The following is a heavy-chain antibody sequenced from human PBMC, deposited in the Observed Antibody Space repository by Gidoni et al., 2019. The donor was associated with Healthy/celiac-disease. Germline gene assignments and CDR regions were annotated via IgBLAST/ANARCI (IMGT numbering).Heavy chain of an antibody. V-gene: IGHV3-7*01. CDR3: ARDDRGSGWYGETLNYYGMDV. CDR2: IKQDGSEK. CDR1: GFTFSSYW. D-gene: IGHD6-19*01. J-gene: IGHJ6*02. Sequence: EVQLVESGGGLVQPGGSLRLSCAASGFTFSSYWLSWVRQGPGKGLEWVANIKQDGSEKYYVDSVKGRFTISRDNAKNSLYLQMNSLRAEDTAVYYCARDDRGSGWYGETLNYYGMDVWGQGTTVTVSS.